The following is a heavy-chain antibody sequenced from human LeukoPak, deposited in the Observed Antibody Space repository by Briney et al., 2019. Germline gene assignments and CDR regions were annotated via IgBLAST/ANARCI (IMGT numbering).Heavy chain of an antibody. CDR3: ARGPANYCSGGSCLVYRY. Sequence: SETLSLTCAVYGGSFSGYYWSWIRQPPGKGLESIGEIKHSGSTNYNPSLKSRVTISVDTSKNQFSLKLSSVTAADTAVYYCARGPANYCSGGSCLVYRYWGQGTLVTVSS. J-gene: IGHJ4*02. CDR1: GGSFSGYY. CDR2: IKHSGST. D-gene: IGHD2-15*01. V-gene: IGHV4-34*01.